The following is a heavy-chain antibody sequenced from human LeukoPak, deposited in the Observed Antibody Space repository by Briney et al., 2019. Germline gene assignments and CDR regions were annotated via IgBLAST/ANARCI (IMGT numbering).Heavy chain of an antibody. CDR2: INADGRDT. D-gene: IGHD3-10*01. Sequence: GGSLRLSCAASDFTFSGFWMNWFRQAPGKGLEWVANINADGRDTYYVNSVRGRFTISRDNADNSLYLQMNSLRGDDTAVYFCARGVNSAIDWWGQGTLVTVSS. CDR1: DFTFSGFW. V-gene: IGHV3-7*01. J-gene: IGHJ4*02. CDR3: ARGVNSAIDW.